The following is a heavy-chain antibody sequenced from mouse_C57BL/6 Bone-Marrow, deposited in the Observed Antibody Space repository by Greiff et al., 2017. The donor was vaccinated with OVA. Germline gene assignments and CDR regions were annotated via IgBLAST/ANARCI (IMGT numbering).Heavy chain of an antibody. CDR1: GFNIKDDY. J-gene: IGHJ4*01. Sequence: DVKLQESGAELVRPGASVKLSCTASGFNIKDDYMHWVKQRPEQGLEWIGWIDPENGDTEYASKFQGKATITADTSSNTAYLQLSSLTSEDTAVYYCTTWLMDYWGQGTSVTVSS. V-gene: IGHV14-4*01. CDR3: TTWLMDY. CDR2: IDPENGDT.